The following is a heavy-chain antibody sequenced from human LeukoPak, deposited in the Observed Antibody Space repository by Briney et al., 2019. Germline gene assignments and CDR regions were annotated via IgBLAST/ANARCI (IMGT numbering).Heavy chain of an antibody. CDR1: GGSISSGDYY. D-gene: IGHD6-19*01. J-gene: IGHJ6*02. V-gene: IGHV4-39*01. CDR2: IYYSGST. Sequence: SETLSLTCTVSGGSISSGDYYWGWIRQPPGKGLEWIGSIYYSGSTYYNPSLKSRVTISVDTSKNQFSLKLSSVTAADTAVYYCARSVPQWLPTYYYYYGMDVWGQGTTVTVSS. CDR3: ARSVPQWLPTYYYYYGMDV.